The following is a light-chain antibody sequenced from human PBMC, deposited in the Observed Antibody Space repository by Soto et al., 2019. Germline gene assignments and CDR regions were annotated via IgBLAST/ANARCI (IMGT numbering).Light chain of an antibody. J-gene: IGLJ2*01. CDR3: SSYTSSSTSVV. V-gene: IGLV2-14*01. CDR2: DVT. CDR1: SSDVGGYNY. Sequence: QSALTQPASVSGSPGQSITISCTGTSSDVGGYNYVSWYQQHPGKAPKLMIYDVTDRPSGVSNRFSGSKSGNTASLTISGLQAEDEADYHCSSYTSSSTSVVFGGGTKVTVL.